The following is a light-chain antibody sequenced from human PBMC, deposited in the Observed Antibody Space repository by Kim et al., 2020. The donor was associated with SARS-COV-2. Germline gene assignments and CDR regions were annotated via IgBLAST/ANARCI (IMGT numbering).Light chain of an antibody. Sequence: DIQMTQSPSTLSASVGDRVTLTCRASQSVSRWLAWYQQKPGKAPKLLIHDGSNLQRGVPSRFSGSGSGTEFTHTRSSLQPDDFAIYYSKHRQTFCQGAKGDI. CDR1: QSVSRW. CDR2: DGS. CDR3: KHRQT. J-gene: IGKJ1*01. V-gene: IGKV1-5*01.